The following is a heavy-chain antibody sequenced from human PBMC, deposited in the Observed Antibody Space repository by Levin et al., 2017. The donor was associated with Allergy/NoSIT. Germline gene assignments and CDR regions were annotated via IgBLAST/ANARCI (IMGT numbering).Heavy chain of an antibody. CDR3: ARDRCSSTSCYADYYYYYMDG. Sequence: SETLSLTCTVSGGSIRSGSYYWSWIRQPAGKGLEWIGRIYTSGSTNYNPSLKSRVTISVDTSKNQFSLKLSSVTAADTAVYYCARDRCSSTSCYADYYYYYMDGWGKGTTVTVSS. CDR1: GGSIRSGSYY. J-gene: IGHJ6*03. D-gene: IGHD2-2*01. V-gene: IGHV4-61*02. CDR2: IYTSGST.